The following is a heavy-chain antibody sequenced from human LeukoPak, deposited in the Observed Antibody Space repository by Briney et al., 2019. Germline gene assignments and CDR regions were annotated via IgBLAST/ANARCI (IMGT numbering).Heavy chain of an antibody. CDR3: ARVSVSGTYDY. D-gene: IGHD5/OR15-5a*01. CDR2: IYSSGST. Sequence: SETLSLTCTVYGGSISSYYWSWIRQPAGKGLEWIGRIYSSGSTNYNPSLKNRVTMSVDTSKNQFSLKLSSVTAADTAVYYCARVSVSGTYDYWGQGTLVTVSS. J-gene: IGHJ4*02. V-gene: IGHV4-4*07. CDR1: GGSISSYY.